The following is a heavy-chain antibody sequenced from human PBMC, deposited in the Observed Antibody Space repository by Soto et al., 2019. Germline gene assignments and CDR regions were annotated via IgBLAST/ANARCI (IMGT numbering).Heavy chain of an antibody. CDR2: ISAHNGNT. CDR1: GYTFTSYG. Sequence: QVHLVQSGAEVKKPGASVKVSCKGSGYTFTSYGITWVRQAPGQGLEWMGWISAHNGNTDYAQKLQRRDTVTRDTSTSTPYLELRSLRSDDTAVYDCARGTYGDYWGQGDRVTVSS. V-gene: IGHV1-18*01. CDR3: ARGTYGDY. J-gene: IGHJ4*02. D-gene: IGHD4-17*01.